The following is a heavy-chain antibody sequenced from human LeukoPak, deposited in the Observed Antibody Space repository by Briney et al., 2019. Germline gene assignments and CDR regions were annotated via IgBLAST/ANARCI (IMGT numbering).Heavy chain of an antibody. J-gene: IGHJ4*02. CDR1: GFTFSTYA. Sequence: PGGSLRLSCAASGFTFSTYAMSWVRQAPGKGLEWVSSISGSRGSTYYTDSVKGRFTISRDNSKNTLHLQMNSLRVEDTAVYYYAKDGKMTDYWGQGTLVTVSS. D-gene: IGHD1-26*01. CDR2: ISGSRGST. CDR3: AKDGKMTDY. V-gene: IGHV3-23*01.